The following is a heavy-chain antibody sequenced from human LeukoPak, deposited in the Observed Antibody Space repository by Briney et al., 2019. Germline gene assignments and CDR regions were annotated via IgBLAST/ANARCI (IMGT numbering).Heavy chain of an antibody. D-gene: IGHD6-13*01. CDR2: IYTSGST. Sequence: SETLSLTCTVSGGSISSYYWSWIRQPPGKGLEWIGYIYTSGSTNYNPSLKSRVTISVDTPKNQFSLKLSSVTAADTAVYYCARQVRAAVHGYYMDVWGKGTTVTVSS. J-gene: IGHJ6*03. CDR3: ARQVRAAVHGYYMDV. CDR1: GGSISSYY. V-gene: IGHV4-4*09.